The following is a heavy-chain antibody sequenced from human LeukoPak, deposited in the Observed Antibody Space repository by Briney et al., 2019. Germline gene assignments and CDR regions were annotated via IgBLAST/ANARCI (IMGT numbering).Heavy chain of an antibody. V-gene: IGHV4-4*02. CDR1: GGSISSSYW. CDR3: AGAYCGGDCYSGRTFDI. Sequence: SETLSLTCAVSGGSISSSYWWSWVRQPPGKGLEWIGEVYHSGSTNYSPSLKSRVTLSADKSKNQFSLRLSSVTAADTAVYYCAGAYCGGDCYSGRTFDIWGQGTMVTVSS. J-gene: IGHJ3*02. CDR2: VYHSGST. D-gene: IGHD2-21*02.